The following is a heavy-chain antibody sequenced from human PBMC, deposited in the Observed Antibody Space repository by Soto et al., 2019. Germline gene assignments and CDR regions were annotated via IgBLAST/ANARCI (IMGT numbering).Heavy chain of an antibody. J-gene: IGHJ4*02. CDR1: GDSISSYY. Sequence: SETLSLTCSVSGDSISSYYWNWIRQPPGKGLEWIGYIYYIVSTNYNPSLKSRVSISLDTSKNQFSLKLSSVTAADTAVYYCAGGALTTYFDYWGQGTLVTVSS. CDR3: AGGALTTYFDY. CDR2: IYYIVST. V-gene: IGHV4-59*01. D-gene: IGHD1-1*01.